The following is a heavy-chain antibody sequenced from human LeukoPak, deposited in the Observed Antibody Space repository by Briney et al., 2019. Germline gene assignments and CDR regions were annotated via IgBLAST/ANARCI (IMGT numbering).Heavy chain of an antibody. CDR1: GFNFSDSR. V-gene: IGHV3-7*04. J-gene: IGHJ4*02. CDR3: VRGDWYFES. CDR2: INRDGTEK. D-gene: IGHD2-21*01. Sequence: GGSLRLSCAASGFNFSDSRMTWVRQAPGKGLQWVANINRDGTEKHFLDSVEGRFTISRDNAKKSLYLLMNSLRPQDTAVYFCVRGDWYFESWGQGTLVTVSS.